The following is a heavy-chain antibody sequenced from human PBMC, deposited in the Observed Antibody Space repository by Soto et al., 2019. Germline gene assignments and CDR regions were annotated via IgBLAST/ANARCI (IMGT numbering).Heavy chain of an antibody. CDR2: IYYSGST. CDR1: GGSISSYY. D-gene: IGHD2-15*01. Sequence: PSETLSLTCTVSGGSISSYYWSWIRQPPGKGLEWIGYIYYSGSTNYNPSLKSRVTISVDTSKNQFSLKLSSVTAADTAVYYCARRFCSGGSCYSDYWGQGTLVTVSS. V-gene: IGHV4-59*08. J-gene: IGHJ4*02. CDR3: ARRFCSGGSCYSDY.